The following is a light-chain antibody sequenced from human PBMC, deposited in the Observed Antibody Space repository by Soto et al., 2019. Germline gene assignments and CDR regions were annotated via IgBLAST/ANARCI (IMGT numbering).Light chain of an antibody. J-gene: IGKJ2*01. V-gene: IGKV1-39*01. Sequence: DIEMTQSPSSLSASVGDRVTITCRASQSLRSYLNWYQQNPGKATKLRIYAASSVQNGVPERFSGSGSGTDFTLTISSVQPEDVGTYYCQQSYSTPLTFGLGTKLEIK. CDR2: AAS. CDR3: QQSYSTPLT. CDR1: QSLRSY.